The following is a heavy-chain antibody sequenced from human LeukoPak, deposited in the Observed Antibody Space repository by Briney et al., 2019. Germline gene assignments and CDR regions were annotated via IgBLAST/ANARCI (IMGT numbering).Heavy chain of an antibody. V-gene: IGHV4-59*01. D-gene: IGHD6-19*01. CDR3: ARGGGSGWYFLDY. CDR1: GGSISSYY. CDR2: IYYSGST. J-gene: IGHJ4*02. Sequence: SETLSLTCTVSGGSISSYYWSWIRQPPGKGLEWIGYIYYSGSTNYNPSLKRRVTISEDTSKNQFSLKLSSVAAADTAVYYCARGGGSGWYFLDYWGQGTLVTVSS.